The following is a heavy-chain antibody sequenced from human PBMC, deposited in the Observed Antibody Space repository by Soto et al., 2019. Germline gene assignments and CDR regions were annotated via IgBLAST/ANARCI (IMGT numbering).Heavy chain of an antibody. J-gene: IGHJ6*02. CDR3: ARGRGYSGDDHYYYFDMDV. Sequence: SVKVSCKASGGTFNNYPITWVRQAPGEGLEWMGGGIPIFGTANYAQKFQGRVTISVDESTSTAYMELSSLRSEDTAVYYCARGRGYSGDDHYYYFDMDVWGQGTTVTVSS. V-gene: IGHV1-69*13. D-gene: IGHD5-12*01. CDR1: GGTFNNYP. CDR2: GIPIFGTA.